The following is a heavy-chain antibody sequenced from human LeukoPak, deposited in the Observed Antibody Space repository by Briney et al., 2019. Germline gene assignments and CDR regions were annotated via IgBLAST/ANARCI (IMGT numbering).Heavy chain of an antibody. D-gene: IGHD3-22*01. CDR1: GGTFSSYA. V-gene: IGHV1-69*05. Sequence: SVKVSCKASGGTFSSYAISWVRQAPGQGLEWMGRIIPIFGTANYAQKFQGRVTITTDESTSTAYMELSSLRSQDTDVYYCARDKRSGYDSIYYYYYMDVWGKGTTVTVSS. CDR3: ARDKRSGYDSIYYYYYMDV. CDR2: IIPIFGTA. J-gene: IGHJ6*03.